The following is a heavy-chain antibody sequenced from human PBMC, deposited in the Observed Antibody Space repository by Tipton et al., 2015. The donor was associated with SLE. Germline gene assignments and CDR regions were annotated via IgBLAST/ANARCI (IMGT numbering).Heavy chain of an antibody. CDR3: ATITLYSPASFDV. CDR2: IYYSGSTYYT. CDR1: GGSISSYY. Sequence: TLSLTCTVSGGSISSYYWSWIRQPPGKGLEWIGYIYYSGSTYYTHYNPSLKSRVAMSIDTSQNQFSLKLNSVTAADTAVYYCATITLYSPASFDVWGQGTLVTVSS. V-gene: IGHV4-59*12. J-gene: IGHJ3*01. D-gene: IGHD1-14*01.